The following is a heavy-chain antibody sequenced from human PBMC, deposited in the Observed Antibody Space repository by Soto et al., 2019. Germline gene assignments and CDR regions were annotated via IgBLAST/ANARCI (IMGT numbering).Heavy chain of an antibody. J-gene: IGHJ6*03. CDR1: GFTFSTYA. D-gene: IGHD4-17*01. CDR2: ITGSGATT. CDR3: ARVWLTTNYYYMDV. V-gene: IGHV3-23*01. Sequence: GGSLRLSCAASGFTFSTYAMNWVRQAPRKGLEWVSTITGSGATTYYADSVKGRLTISRDNSENTLYLQMNSLRAEDTAVYYCARVWLTTNYYYMDVWGKGTTVTVSS.